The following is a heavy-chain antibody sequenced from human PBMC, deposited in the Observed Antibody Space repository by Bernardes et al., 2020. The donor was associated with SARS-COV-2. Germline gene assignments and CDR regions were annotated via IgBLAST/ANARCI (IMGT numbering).Heavy chain of an antibody. D-gene: IGHD1-26*01. CDR3: ATAPPLSGSYSDYYYYYGMDV. CDR2: FDPEDGET. CDR1: GYTLTELS. Sequence: ASVKVSCKVSGYTLTELSMHWVRQAPGKGLEWMGGFDPEDGETIYAQKFQGRVTMTEDTSTDTAYMELSSLRSEDTAVYYCATAPPLSGSYSDYYYYYGMDVWGQGTTVTVSS. V-gene: IGHV1-24*01. J-gene: IGHJ6*02.